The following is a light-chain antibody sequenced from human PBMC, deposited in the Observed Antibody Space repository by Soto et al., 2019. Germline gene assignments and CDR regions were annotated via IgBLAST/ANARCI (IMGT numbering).Light chain of an antibody. CDR1: QSVSSN. Sequence: EIVMTQSPATLSVSPGERATLSCRASQSVSSNLAWYQQKPGQAPRLLIYGASTRATGIPARCSGSGSGTEFTLMISSLQSEDFAVYYCQQYNNWPPVTFGQGTKVEIK. CDR2: GAS. J-gene: IGKJ1*01. V-gene: IGKV3-15*01. CDR3: QQYNNWPPVT.